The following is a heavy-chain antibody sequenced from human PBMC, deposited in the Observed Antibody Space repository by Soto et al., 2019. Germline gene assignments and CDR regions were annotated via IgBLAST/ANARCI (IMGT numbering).Heavy chain of an antibody. D-gene: IGHD3-10*01. CDR2: IYPGNGNT. J-gene: IGHJ4*02. V-gene: IGHV1-3*01. Sequence: QVQLVQSGAEVQKPGASVKVSCKASGYTFTTYALHWVRQAPGQRLEWLGWIYPGNGNTKHAQKFQGRVTITRDTTASTAYMELSSLRSEDTAIYYCAKEMVRGVYRYYFDYWGQGTLVTVSS. CDR1: GYTFTTYA. CDR3: AKEMVRGVYRYYFDY.